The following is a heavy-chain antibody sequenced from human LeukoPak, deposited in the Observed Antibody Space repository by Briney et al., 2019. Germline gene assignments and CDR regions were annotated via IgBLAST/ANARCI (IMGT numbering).Heavy chain of an antibody. J-gene: IGHJ4*02. CDR2: IYYSGST. CDR1: GGSISSGGYY. Sequence: SETLSLTCTVSGGSISSGGYYWSWIRQHPGKGLEWIGYIYYSGSTYYNPSLKSRVTISVDTSKNQFSLKLSSVTAADTAVYYCARAHMTTVVTTGDYFDYCGQGTLVTVSS. CDR3: ARAHMTTVVTTGDYFDY. V-gene: IGHV4-31*02. D-gene: IGHD4-23*01.